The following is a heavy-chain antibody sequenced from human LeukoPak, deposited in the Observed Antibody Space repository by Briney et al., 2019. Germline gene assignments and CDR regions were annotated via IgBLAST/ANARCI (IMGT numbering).Heavy chain of an antibody. V-gene: IGHV3-21*01. CDR2: ISSSSSYI. J-gene: IGHJ4*02. CDR3: AREHYYGDSADY. Sequence: GGSLRLSCAASGFTFSSYSMNWGRQAPGKGLEWVSSISSSSSYIYYADSVKGRFTISRDNAKNSLYLQMNSLRAEDTAVYYCAREHYYGDSADYWGQGTLVTVSS. CDR1: GFTFSSYS. D-gene: IGHD4-17*01.